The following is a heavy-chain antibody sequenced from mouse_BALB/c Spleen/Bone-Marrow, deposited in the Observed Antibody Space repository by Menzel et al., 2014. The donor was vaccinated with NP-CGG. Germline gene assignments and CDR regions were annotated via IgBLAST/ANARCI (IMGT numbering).Heavy chain of an antibody. Sequence: VQLQQPGPELVKPGDLVKISCKASGYTFTSYDINWVKQRPGQGLEWIGWIYPGDGSTKYNEKFKGKATLTADKSSSTAYMQLSSLTSENSAVYFCARSGDSSGYGFAYWDQGTLVTVSA. CDR1: GYTFTSYD. CDR3: ARSGDSSGYGFAY. J-gene: IGHJ3*01. V-gene: IGHV1S56*01. D-gene: IGHD3-2*01. CDR2: IYPGDGST.